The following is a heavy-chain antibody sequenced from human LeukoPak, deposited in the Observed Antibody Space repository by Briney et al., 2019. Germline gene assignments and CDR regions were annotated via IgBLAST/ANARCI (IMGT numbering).Heavy chain of an antibody. J-gene: IGHJ1*01. D-gene: IGHD3-22*01. Sequence: SETLSLTCTVSGGSITGYYWSWIRQPPGKGLEWIGYIYYSGSTNYNPSLKSRVTISVDTSKNQFSLKLSSVTAADTAVYYCARGVHYYDSSGSPGYFQHWGKGTLVTVSS. CDR3: ARGVHYYDSSGSPGYFQH. CDR2: IYYSGST. V-gene: IGHV4-59*01. CDR1: GGSITGYY.